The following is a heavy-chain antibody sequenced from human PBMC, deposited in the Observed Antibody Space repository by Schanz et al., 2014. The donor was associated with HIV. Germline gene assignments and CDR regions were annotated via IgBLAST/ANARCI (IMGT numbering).Heavy chain of an antibody. Sequence: VQVSESGGGFVQPGASLRLSCTASGFPLPDNALTWVRQAPGKGLEWISYISDSGSRRFYADSVQGRFTISRDNTKNSLYLEMNSLRAEDTAVYYCAKDRAPGIEVAGTFDNWGQGILVTVSS. CDR2: ISDSGSRR. J-gene: IGHJ4*02. D-gene: IGHD6-19*01. CDR1: GFPLPDNA. CDR3: AKDRAPGIEVAGTFDN. V-gene: IGHV3-11*01.